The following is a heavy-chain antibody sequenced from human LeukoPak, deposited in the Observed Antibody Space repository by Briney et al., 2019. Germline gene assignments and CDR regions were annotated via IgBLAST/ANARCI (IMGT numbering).Heavy chain of an antibody. V-gene: IGHV3-21*04. CDR1: EFTFSSYT. Sequence: GGSLRLSCAASEFTFSSYTINWVRQAPGKGLEWVSSISSTSTYISYADSVKGRFTISRDNSKNSLYLQMSSLRAEDTALYYCAKGVRSGTYYNSFDPWGQGTLVTVSS. CDR2: ISSTSTYI. D-gene: IGHD1-26*01. J-gene: IGHJ5*02. CDR3: AKGVRSGTYYNSFDP.